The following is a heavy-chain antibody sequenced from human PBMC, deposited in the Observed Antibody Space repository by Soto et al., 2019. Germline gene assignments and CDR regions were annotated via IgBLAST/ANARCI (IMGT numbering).Heavy chain of an antibody. CDR2: IIPIFGTA. CDR1: GYTFTGYY. V-gene: IGHV1-69*13. D-gene: IGHD6-13*01. Sequence: GASVKVSCKASGYTFTGYYMHWVRQAPGQGLEWMGGIIPIFGTANYAQKFQGRVTITADESTSTAYMELSSLRSEDTAVYYCARISWTTYYFDYWGQGTLVTVSS. CDR3: ARISWTTYYFDY. J-gene: IGHJ4*02.